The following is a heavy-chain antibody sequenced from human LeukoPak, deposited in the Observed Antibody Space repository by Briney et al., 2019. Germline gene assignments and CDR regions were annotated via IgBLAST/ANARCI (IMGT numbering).Heavy chain of an antibody. CDR1: GGSITGYY. CDR3: ARHIAVSYDAFDL. D-gene: IGHD6-19*01. Sequence: SETLSLTCTVSGGSITGYYWSWIRQPPGKGLEWIGYVFYSGRTLYNPSLKSRVTISVDTSKTQFSLKLTSVTAADAAVYYCARHIAVSYDAFDLWGRGTMVTVSS. CDR2: VFYSGRT. J-gene: IGHJ3*01. V-gene: IGHV4-59*08.